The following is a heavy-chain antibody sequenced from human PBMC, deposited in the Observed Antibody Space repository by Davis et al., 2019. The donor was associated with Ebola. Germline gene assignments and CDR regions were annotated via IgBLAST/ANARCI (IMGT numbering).Heavy chain of an antibody. V-gene: IGHV3-23*01. CDR3: ANLDYGDNSGFDY. J-gene: IGHJ4*02. Sequence: GESLKISCAASGFTFNYYAMSWVRQAPGKGLEWVSLIGGGGDDTYYPDSVKGRFTISRDNSKNTLYLQMNSLRAEDTAVYYCANLDYGDNSGFDYWGQGTLVTVSS. CDR2: IGGGGDDT. D-gene: IGHD4-23*01. CDR1: GFTFNYYA.